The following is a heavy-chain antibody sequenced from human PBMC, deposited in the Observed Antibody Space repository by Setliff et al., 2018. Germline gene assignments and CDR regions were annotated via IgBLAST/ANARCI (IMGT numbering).Heavy chain of an antibody. CDR1: DVSISGYY. V-gene: IGHV4-59*12. J-gene: IGHJ5*02. CDR3: ARAPQYSNFWYALSWFDP. D-gene: IGHD3-3*01. CDR2: IHSSGRS. Sequence: PSETLSLTCTVSDVSISGYYWSWIRQPPGKGLEWIGYIHSSGRSNYNPSLKSRVTISFNTSKNQISLKLTSVTAADTAVYYCARAPQYSNFWYALSWFDPWGQGTLVTVSS.